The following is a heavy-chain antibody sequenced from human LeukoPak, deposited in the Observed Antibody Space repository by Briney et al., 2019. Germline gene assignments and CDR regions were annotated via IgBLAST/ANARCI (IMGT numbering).Heavy chain of an antibody. CDR3: ARGYDYIAGGGAKRYFDY. D-gene: IGHD3-16*01. Sequence: SETLSLTCTVSGGSISSSSYYWSWIRQPPGKGLEWIGEINRGGSTSYNPSLKSRVTTSVDTSKNQFSLKLTSVTAADTAVYYCARGYDYIAGGGAKRYFDYWGQGTLVTVSS. J-gene: IGHJ4*02. V-gene: IGHV4-39*07. CDR1: GGSISSSSYY. CDR2: INRGGST.